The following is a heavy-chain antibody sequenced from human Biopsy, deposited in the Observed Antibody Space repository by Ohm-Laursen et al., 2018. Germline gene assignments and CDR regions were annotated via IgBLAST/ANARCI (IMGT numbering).Heavy chain of an antibody. CDR2: IITVSETA. J-gene: IGHJ6*02. CDR3: VAYPSSGFFENNDDFAMDV. CDR1: GGAFTNYA. Sequence: SSVKASCKASGGAFTNYAINWVRQAPGHGLEWMGGIITVSETAGYAERFQGRVTINADVTTTRAYMDLSGLRSEDTAVYYCVAYPSSGFFENNDDFAMDVWGQGTTVIVSS. V-gene: IGHV1-69*01. D-gene: IGHD6-19*01.